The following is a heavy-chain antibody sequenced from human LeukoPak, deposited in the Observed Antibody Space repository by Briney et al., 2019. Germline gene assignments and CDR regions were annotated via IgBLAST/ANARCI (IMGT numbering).Heavy chain of an antibody. CDR1: GGSFSGYY. D-gene: IGHD6-13*01. Sequence: SETLSVTCAVYGGSFSGYYWSWIRQPPGKGLEWIGEINHSGSTNYNPSLKSRVTISVDTSKNQFSLKLSSVTAADTAVYYCARGRSSSSAFDIWGQGTMVTVSS. CDR2: INHSGST. CDR3: ARGRSSSSAFDI. J-gene: IGHJ3*02. V-gene: IGHV4-34*01.